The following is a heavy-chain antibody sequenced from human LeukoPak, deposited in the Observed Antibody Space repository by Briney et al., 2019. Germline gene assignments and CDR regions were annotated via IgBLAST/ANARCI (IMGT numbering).Heavy chain of an antibody. CDR1: GFTFSNAW. V-gene: IGHV3-21*01. CDR2: ISSSSSYI. J-gene: IGHJ4*02. CDR3: ARDPVAAIDY. D-gene: IGHD6-19*01. Sequence: GGSLRLSCAASGFTFSNAWMSWVRQAPGKGLEWVSSISSSSSYIYYADSVKGRFTISRDNAKNSLYLQMNSLRAEDTAVYYCARDPVAAIDYWGQGTLVTVSS.